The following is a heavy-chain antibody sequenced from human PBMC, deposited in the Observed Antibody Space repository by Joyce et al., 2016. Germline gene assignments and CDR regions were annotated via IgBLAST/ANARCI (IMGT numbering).Heavy chain of an antibody. J-gene: IGHJ4*02. V-gene: IGHV4-39*07. Sequence: LQLQESGPGLVKPSETLSLTCSVSGASVGRSPDYWGWIRQPPGKALEWVGTISSSGFPHYTPSLESRLTISLDTSMNRLSLRLRSVTAADTAVFFCASRKLSDGQIGPCDVWGLGTLVTVS. D-gene: IGHD2-21*02. CDR3: ASRKLSDGQIGPCDV. CDR2: ISSSGFP. CDR1: GASVGRSPDY.